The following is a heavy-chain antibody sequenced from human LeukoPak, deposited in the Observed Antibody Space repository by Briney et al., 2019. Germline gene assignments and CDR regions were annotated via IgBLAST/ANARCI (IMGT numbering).Heavy chain of an antibody. D-gene: IGHD3-3*01. J-gene: IGHJ4*02. CDR2: IYYSGST. CDR1: GGSISRSSYY. Sequence: PSETLSLTCTVSGGSISRSSYYWGWIRQPPGKGLEWIGSIYYSGSTYYNPSLKSRVTISVDTSKNQFSLRLSSVTAADTAVYYCARQDFWSGYQLDYWGQGTLVTVSS. CDR3: ARQDFWSGYQLDY. V-gene: IGHV4-39*01.